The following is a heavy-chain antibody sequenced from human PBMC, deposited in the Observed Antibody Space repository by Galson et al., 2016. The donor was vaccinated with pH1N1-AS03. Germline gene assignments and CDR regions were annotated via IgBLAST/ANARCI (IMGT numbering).Heavy chain of an antibody. CDR2: INPNNGVT. D-gene: IGHD1-26*01. CDR3: ARDPRGPCSSATCATTYYFDMDV. V-gene: IGHV1-2*04. Sequence: SVKVSCKASGYIFTGFHVHWVRQAPGQGLEWMGWINPNNGVTNSAQKFEAWVNMTGDTSISTAYLELYGLNPDDTAVYYCARDPRGPCSSATCATTYYFDMDVWGQGTTVIVSS. J-gene: IGHJ6*02. CDR1: GYIFTGFH.